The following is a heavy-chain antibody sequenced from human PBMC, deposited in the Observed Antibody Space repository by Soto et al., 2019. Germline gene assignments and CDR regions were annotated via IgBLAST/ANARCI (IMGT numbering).Heavy chain of an antibody. CDR3: AREYVPFYYGMDV. Sequence: QVQLQESGPGLVKSSETLSLTCTVSGGSMRTYYCSWIRQPPGKGLEYIGYIYYSGTTIYNPSLNSRVTLSVDTSKNQFSLNLSSVTAADTAVYYCAREYVPFYYGMDVWGRGTTVTVSS. V-gene: IGHV4-59*01. D-gene: IGHD3-16*01. CDR1: GGSMRTYY. J-gene: IGHJ6*02. CDR2: IYYSGTT.